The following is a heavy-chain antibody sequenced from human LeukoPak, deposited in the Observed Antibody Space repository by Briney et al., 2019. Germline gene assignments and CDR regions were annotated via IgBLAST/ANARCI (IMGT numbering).Heavy chain of an antibody. CDR3: ARSYYDSSGYPPDY. CDR1: GGTFSSYA. V-gene: IGHV1-69*04. D-gene: IGHD3-22*01. CDR2: IIPILGIA. J-gene: IGHJ4*02. Sequence: SVKVSCKASGGTFSSYAISWVRQAPGQGLEWMGRIIPILGIANYAQKFQGRVTITADKSTSTAYMELSSLRSEDTAVYYCARSYYDSSGYPPDYWGQGTLVTVSS.